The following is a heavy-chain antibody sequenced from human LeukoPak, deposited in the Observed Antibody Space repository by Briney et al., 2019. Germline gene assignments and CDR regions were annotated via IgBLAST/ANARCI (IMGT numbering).Heavy chain of an antibody. Sequence: SETLSLTCTVSGGSISYYYWNWIRQPAGKGLEWIGRIYTSGRTYYNPSLKSRVSMSVDTSKNPFSLKLSSVTAADTAVYYCARWTTLVRGFDYWGQGTLVTVSS. CDR2: IYTSGRT. CDR3: ARWTTLVRGFDY. J-gene: IGHJ4*02. D-gene: IGHD3-10*01. V-gene: IGHV4-4*07. CDR1: GGSISYYY.